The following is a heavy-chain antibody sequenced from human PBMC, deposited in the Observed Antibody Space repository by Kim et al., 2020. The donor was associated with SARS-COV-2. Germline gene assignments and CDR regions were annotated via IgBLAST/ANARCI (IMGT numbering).Heavy chain of an antibody. Sequence: PSLKGRVTISVDTSKNQFSLKRSSVTAADTAVYYCARRNWYSSSWYYFDYWGQGTLVTVSS. J-gene: IGHJ4*02. D-gene: IGHD6-13*01. V-gene: IGHV4-39*01. CDR3: ARRNWYSSSWYYFDY.